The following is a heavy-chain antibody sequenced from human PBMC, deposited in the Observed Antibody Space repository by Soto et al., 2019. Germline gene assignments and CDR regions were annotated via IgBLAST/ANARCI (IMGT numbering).Heavy chain of an antibody. CDR1: GGSISSYY. J-gene: IGHJ3*02. CDR3: ARDGYSSGWSDDAFDI. CDR2: IYYSGST. V-gene: IGHV4-59*08. D-gene: IGHD6-19*01. Sequence: PSETLSLTCTVSGGSISSYYWSWIRQPPGKGLEWIGYIYYSGSTNYNPSLKSRVTISVDTSKNQFSLKLSSVTAADTAVYYCARDGYSSGWSDDAFDIWGQGTMVTVSS.